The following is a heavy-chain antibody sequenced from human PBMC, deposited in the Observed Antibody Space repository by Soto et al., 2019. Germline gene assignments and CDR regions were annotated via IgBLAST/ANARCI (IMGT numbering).Heavy chain of an antibody. D-gene: IGHD2-2*01. J-gene: IGHJ5*02. V-gene: IGHV3-30-3*01. CDR2: ISYDGSNK. CDR1: GFTFSSYA. CDR3: ARDWGRGVVVPAATWFDP. Sequence: QVQLVESGGGVVQPGRSLRLSCAASGFTFSSYAMHWVRQAPGKGLEWVAVISYDGSNKYYADSVKGRFTISRDNSKNTLYLQMNSLRAEDTAVYYCARDWGRGVVVPAATWFDPWGQGTLVTVSS.